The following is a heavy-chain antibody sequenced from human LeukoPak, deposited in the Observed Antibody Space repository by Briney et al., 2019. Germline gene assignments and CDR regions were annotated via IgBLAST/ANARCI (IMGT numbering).Heavy chain of an antibody. V-gene: IGHV3-33*01. CDR1: GFTFSSYG. CDR3: ARDGSSGWSKYYFDY. Sequence: PGGSLRLSCAASGFTFSSYGMHWVRQAPGKGLEWVAVIWYDGSNKYYADSVKGRFTISRDNSKNTLYLQMNSLRAEDTAVYYCARDGSSGWSKYYFDYWGQGTLVTVSS. CDR2: IWYDGSNK. D-gene: IGHD6-19*01. J-gene: IGHJ4*02.